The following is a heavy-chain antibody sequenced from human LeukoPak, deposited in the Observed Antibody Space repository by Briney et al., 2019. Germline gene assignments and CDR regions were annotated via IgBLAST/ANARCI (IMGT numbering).Heavy chain of an antibody. D-gene: IGHD3-16*02. V-gene: IGHV3-53*01. J-gene: IGHJ4*02. Sequence: GGSLRLSCAASGFTVSSNYMSWVRQAPGKGPEWVSIIYSGDSTYYADSVKGRFIFSRDNSKNTLYLQMSSLRAEDTAVYYCARTFSHYDYVWGGYRETGAFDYWGQGTLVTVSS. CDR3: ARTFSHYDYVWGGYRETGAFDY. CDR2: IYSGDST. CDR1: GFTVSSNY.